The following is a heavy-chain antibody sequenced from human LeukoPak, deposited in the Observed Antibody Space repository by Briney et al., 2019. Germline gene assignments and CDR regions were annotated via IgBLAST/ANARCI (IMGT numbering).Heavy chain of an antibody. Sequence: GGSLRLSCAASGFTFSRYAMHWVRQAPGKGLEWVAVMSSDATNKYYVDSVKGRFTISRDNSKNTLYLQMNSLRAEDTAVYYCAKDRRMIVVSYYFDYWGQGTLVTVSS. CDR3: AKDRRMIVVSYYFDY. CDR1: GFTFSRYA. V-gene: IGHV3-30-3*01. J-gene: IGHJ4*02. CDR2: MSSDATNK. D-gene: IGHD3-22*01.